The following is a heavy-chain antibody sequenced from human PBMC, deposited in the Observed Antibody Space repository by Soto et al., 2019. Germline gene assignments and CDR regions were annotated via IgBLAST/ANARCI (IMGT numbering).Heavy chain of an antibody. Sequence: GGSLRLSCTASGFTFGDYAMSWSRQAPGKGMEWVGFIRSKAYGGTTEYAASVKGRFTISRDDSKSIAYLQMNSLKTEDTAVYYCTRALTSNSGGGVGYFDLWGRGTLVTVS. V-gene: IGHV3-49*03. J-gene: IGHJ2*01. CDR2: IRSKAYGGTT. CDR3: TRALTSNSGGGVGYFDL. CDR1: GFTFGDYA. D-gene: IGHD3-16*01.